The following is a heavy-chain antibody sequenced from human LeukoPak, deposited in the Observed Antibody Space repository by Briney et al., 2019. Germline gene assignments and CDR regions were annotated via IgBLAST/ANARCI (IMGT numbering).Heavy chain of an antibody. D-gene: IGHD4-17*01. V-gene: IGHV4-59*08. CDR1: GGSLGSYY. CDR2: INYSGSA. J-gene: IGHJ3*02. CDR3: ARHNYDDYVFDI. Sequence: SETLSLTCTVSGGSLGSYYCSWIRQSPGKGLEWIAYINYSGSASYNPSLKSRVTMSVDTSKQFSLSLSSVTAADTAVYYCARHNYDDYVFDIWGQGTKVTVSS.